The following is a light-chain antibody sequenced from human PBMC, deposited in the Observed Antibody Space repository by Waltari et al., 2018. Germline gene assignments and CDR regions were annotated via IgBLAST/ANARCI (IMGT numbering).Light chain of an antibody. J-gene: IGKJ1*01. CDR3: QQYTNYSRT. V-gene: IGKV1-5*01. CDR2: DAS. CDR1: KDILLW. Sequence: DIQMTQSPSTLSASVGDTVTIPCRASKDILLWLAWYQQKPGNAPKLLIYDASNLEDGVPSRFSGTESGTEFTLTITNLQPDDSGTYYCQQYTNYSRTFGQGTKVEIK.